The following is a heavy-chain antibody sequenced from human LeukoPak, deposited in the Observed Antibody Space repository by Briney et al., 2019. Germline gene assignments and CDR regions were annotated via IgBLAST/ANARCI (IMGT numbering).Heavy chain of an antibody. CDR1: GGTFSSYA. Sequence: SVKASCKASGGTFSSYAISWVRQAPGQRFEWMGGFIPIFGSAHYAQKFQGRVMITADESTTTGYMELSSLRSEDTAVYYCARSPPGLIYMDVWGMGTTVFVSS. CDR2: FIPIFGSA. J-gene: IGHJ6*03. D-gene: IGHD2-8*01. V-gene: IGHV1-69*13. CDR3: ARSPPGLIYMDV.